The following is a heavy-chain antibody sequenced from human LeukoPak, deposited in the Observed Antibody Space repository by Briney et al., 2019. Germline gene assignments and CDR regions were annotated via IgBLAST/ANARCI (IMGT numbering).Heavy chain of an antibody. CDR2: ISYDGSNK. D-gene: IGHD6-13*01. CDR3: AKVWYSSSWYYYYGMDV. Sequence: PGGSLRLSCAASGFTFSSYGMHWVRQAPGKGLEWVAVISYDGSNKYYADSVKGRFTISRDNSKNTLYLQMNSLRAEDTAVYYCAKVWYSSSWYYYYGMDVWGQGTTVTVSS. V-gene: IGHV3-30*18. J-gene: IGHJ6*02. CDR1: GFTFSSYG.